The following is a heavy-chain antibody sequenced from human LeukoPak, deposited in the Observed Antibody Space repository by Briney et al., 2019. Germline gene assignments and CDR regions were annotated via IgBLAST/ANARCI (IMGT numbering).Heavy chain of an antibody. CDR2: IYYSGST. V-gene: IGHV4-38-2*01. D-gene: IGHD3-22*01. J-gene: IGHJ5*02. CDR3: ARGAGDFYDSSDISWFDP. CDR1: GFTFSNAW. Sequence: GSLRLSCAASGFTFSNAWMSWVRQAPGKGLEWIGSIYYSGSTYYNPSLKSRVTISVDTSKNHFSLRLTSVTAADTAMYYCARGAGDFYDSSDISWFDPWGQGTLVTVSS.